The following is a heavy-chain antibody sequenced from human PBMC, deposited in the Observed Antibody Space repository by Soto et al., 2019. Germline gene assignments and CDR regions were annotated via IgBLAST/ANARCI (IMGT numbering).Heavy chain of an antibody. V-gene: IGHV3-30*18. CDR2: ISYDGSNT. J-gene: IGHJ4*02. CDR1: GFTFSSYA. D-gene: IGHD6-19*01. CDR3: AKDGETKQWLRYFDY. Sequence: QVQLVESGGGVVQPGRSLRLSCAVSGFTFSSYAMHWVRQAPGKGLEYVAIISYDGSNTYYAASVKGRFTISRDNSKNTLYLQLNSLRAEDTAVYYCAKDGETKQWLRYFDYWGQGTLVTVSS.